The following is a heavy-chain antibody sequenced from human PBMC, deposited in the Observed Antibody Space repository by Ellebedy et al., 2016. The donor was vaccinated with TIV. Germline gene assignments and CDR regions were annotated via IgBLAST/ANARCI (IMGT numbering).Heavy chain of an antibody. CDR1: GFTFSRYD. CDR3: TRFEIISGGGYGMDV. Sequence: GGSLRLXCAASGFTFSRYDMHWVRQSTRKGLEWVASIDNAGDTYYPGSVKGRFTISRENDKNSLYLQMNSLRGEDTAVYYCTRFEIISGGGYGMDVWGQGTTVTVSS. D-gene: IGHD3-16*01. CDR2: IDNAGDT. V-gene: IGHV3-13*01. J-gene: IGHJ6*02.